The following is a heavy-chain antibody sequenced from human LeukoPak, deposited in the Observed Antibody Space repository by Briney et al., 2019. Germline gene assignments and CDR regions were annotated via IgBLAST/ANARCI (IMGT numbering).Heavy chain of an antibody. CDR2: IYYSGST. D-gene: IGHD7-27*01. Sequence: PSETLSLTCTVSGGSISSSSYYWGWIRQPPGKGLEWIASIYYSGSTYYNPSLKSRVTISVDTSKNQFSLRLGSVTAADTAVYYCASNWGGDEYYFDYWGQGSLVTVSS. V-gene: IGHV4-39*01. CDR1: GGSISSSSYY. J-gene: IGHJ4*02. CDR3: ASNWGGDEYYFDY.